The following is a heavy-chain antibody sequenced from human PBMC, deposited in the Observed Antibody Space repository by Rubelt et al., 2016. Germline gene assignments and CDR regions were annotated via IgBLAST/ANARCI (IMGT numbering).Heavy chain of an antibody. J-gene: IGHJ5*02. D-gene: IGHD5-12*01. CDR2: ISHSGGT. CDR1: GGSFSDSY. CDR3: ARVAWLVDHWFDP. Sequence: QVPLQQWGAGLLKPSETLSLTCAFYGGSFSDSYWNWIRQPPGKGPEWIGEISHSGGTTYNPSLKSRVTSSIDTSKRQFSLKLRSVTAADTAVYYCARVAWLVDHWFDPWGQGTPVIVSS. V-gene: IGHV4-34*01.